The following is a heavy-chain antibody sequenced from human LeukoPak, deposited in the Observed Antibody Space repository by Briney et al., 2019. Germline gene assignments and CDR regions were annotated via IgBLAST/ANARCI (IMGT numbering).Heavy chain of an antibody. CDR1: GGSFSGYY. V-gene: IGHV4-4*07. CDR3: ARDPGTFDWYFDL. Sequence: SETLSLTCAVYGGSFSGYYWSWIRQPAGKGLEWIGRIYTSGSTNYNPSLKSRVTTSLDASKNQFSLKLSSVTAADTAVYYCARDPGTFDWYFDLWGRGTLVTVSS. D-gene: IGHD1-7*01. J-gene: IGHJ2*01. CDR2: IYTSGST.